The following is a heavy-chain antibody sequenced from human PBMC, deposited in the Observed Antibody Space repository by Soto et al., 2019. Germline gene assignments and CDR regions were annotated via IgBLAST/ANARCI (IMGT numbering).Heavy chain of an antibody. D-gene: IGHD2-2*01. CDR3: ARGLANIVVVPAGNYYYYMDV. Sequence: SVKVSCKASGGTFSSYTISWVRQAPGQGLEWMGRIIPILGITNYAQKFKGRVTMTANTSISTAYMELSSLRSEDTAVYYCARGLANIVVVPAGNYYYYMDVWGKGTTVTVSS. CDR2: IIPILGIT. V-gene: IGHV1-69*02. J-gene: IGHJ6*03. CDR1: GGTFSSYT.